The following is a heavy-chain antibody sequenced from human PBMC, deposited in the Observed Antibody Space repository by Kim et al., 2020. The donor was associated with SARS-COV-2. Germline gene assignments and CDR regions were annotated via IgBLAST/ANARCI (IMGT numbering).Heavy chain of an antibody. CDR3: ARGRYGSGSTPTHFDY. J-gene: IGHJ4*02. Sequence: SETLSLTCAVYGGSFSGYYWSWIRQPPGKGLEWIGEINHSGSTNYNPSLKSRVTISVDTSKNQFSLKLSSVTAADTAVYYCARGRYGSGSTPTHFDYWGQGTLVTVSS. V-gene: IGHV4-34*01. CDR2: INHSGST. D-gene: IGHD3-10*01. CDR1: GGSFSGYY.